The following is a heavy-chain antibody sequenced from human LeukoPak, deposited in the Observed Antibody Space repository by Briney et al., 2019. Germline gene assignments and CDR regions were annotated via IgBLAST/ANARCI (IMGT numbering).Heavy chain of an antibody. V-gene: IGHV4-59*01. CDR3: ARFRDAFDI. CDR2: IYYSGST. CDR1: GGSISSYY. J-gene: IGHJ3*02. Sequence: SETLSLTCTVSGGSISSYYWSWIRQPPGKGLEWIGYIYYSGSTNYNPSLKSRVTISVGTSKNQFSLKLSSVTAADTAVYYCARFRDAFDIWGQGTMVTVSS.